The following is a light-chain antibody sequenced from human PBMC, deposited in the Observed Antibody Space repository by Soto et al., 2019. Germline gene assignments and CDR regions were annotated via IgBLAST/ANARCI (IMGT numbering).Light chain of an antibody. V-gene: IGKV3-20*01. CDR3: QQDGTSEII. CDR2: DTS. J-gene: IGKJ5*01. CDR1: QSLTNSF. Sequence: EIVLTQSPFTLSSSPRERAPLSCMSSQSLTNSFIAWYQQKPGQAPRLLIYDTSSRATGIPDRFSGSGSGTDFTLTISRLEPEDFAVFFCQQDGTSEIIFGQGTRLEIK.